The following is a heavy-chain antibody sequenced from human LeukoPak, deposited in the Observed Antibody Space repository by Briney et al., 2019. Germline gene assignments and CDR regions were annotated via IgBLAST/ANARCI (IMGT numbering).Heavy chain of an antibody. Sequence: PGGSLRLSCAASGFTFSSYSMTWVRQAPGKGLEWVSVIYSGGSTYYADSVKGRFTISRDNSKNTLYLQMNSLRAEDTAVYYCARAQRGYSGPTRGYYFDYWGQGTLVTVSS. D-gene: IGHD5-12*01. CDR1: GFTFSSYS. J-gene: IGHJ4*02. CDR2: IYSGGST. CDR3: ARAQRGYSGPTRGYYFDY. V-gene: IGHV3-53*01.